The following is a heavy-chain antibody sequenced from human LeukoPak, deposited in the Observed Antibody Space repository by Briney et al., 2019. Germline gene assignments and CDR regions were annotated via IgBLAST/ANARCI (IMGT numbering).Heavy chain of an antibody. Sequence: SETLSLTCSVSGGSISTYYWSWIRQLPGKGLEWIGYIYYTGTTNYNPSLRSRVTISVDASRNQFSLRLSSVTAADTAVYYCAREDPQTTVPEGMDVWGHGTTVIVSS. CDR2: IYYTGTT. J-gene: IGHJ6*02. D-gene: IGHD4-17*01. V-gene: IGHV4-59*01. CDR1: GGSISTYY. CDR3: AREDPQTTVPEGMDV.